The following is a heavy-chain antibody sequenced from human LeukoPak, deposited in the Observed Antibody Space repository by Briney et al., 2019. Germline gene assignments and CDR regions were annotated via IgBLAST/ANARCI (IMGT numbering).Heavy chain of an antibody. V-gene: IGHV3-20*01. J-gene: IGHJ5*02. CDR2: INWNGGST. Sequence: PGGSLRLSCAASGFTFSSYAMSWVRQAPGKGLEWVSGINWNGGSTGYADSVKGRFTISRDNAKNSLYLQMNSLRAEDTALYHCARHPPDYVWGSYRSNWFDPWGQGTLVTVSS. D-gene: IGHD3-16*02. CDR1: GFTFSSYA. CDR3: ARHPPDYVWGSYRSNWFDP.